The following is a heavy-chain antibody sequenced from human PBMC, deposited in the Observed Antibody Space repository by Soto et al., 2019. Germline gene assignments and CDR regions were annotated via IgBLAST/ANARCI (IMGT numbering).Heavy chain of an antibody. Sequence: QVQLQESGPGLVKPSQILSLTWTVSDGSISSGGYYWSWIRQHPGKGLEWIGYIYYSGSTYYNPSLKSRVTISVDTSKNQFSLKLISVTAADTAVYYCARGPHTVTTWLVYSDYWGQGTLVTVSS. J-gene: IGHJ4*02. CDR3: ARGPHTVTTWLVYSDY. V-gene: IGHV4-31*02. CDR2: IYYSGST. CDR1: DGSISSGGYY. D-gene: IGHD4-17*01.